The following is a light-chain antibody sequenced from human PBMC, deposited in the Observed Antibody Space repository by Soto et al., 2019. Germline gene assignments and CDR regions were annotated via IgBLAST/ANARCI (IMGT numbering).Light chain of an antibody. CDR2: AAS. CDR3: QQANNFLPIT. J-gene: IGKJ5*01. Sequence: DIQRSQSPSSLSASVGDRVTITCRVSQGINSWLAWYQQKPGKAPRLLIYAASTLQTGVPSRFSGIGSGTDFTLTITSLQTEDFAAYYGQQANNFLPITFCQGTRLEIK. CDR1: QGINSW. V-gene: IGKV1D-12*01.